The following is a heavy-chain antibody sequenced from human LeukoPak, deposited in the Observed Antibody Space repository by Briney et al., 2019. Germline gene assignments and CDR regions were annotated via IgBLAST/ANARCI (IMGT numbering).Heavy chain of an antibody. V-gene: IGHV3-53*01. CDR2: IYSDGNT. CDR1: GFTVSSNY. Sequence: AGGSLRLSCAASGFTVSSNYMSWVRQAPGKGLEWVSFIYSDGNTYYADSVKGRFTLSRDSSRNTLYLQMNSLRVDDTAVYYCAGDTHSSSWYDHWGQGTLVTVSS. D-gene: IGHD6-19*01. CDR3: AGDTHSSSWYDH. J-gene: IGHJ5*02.